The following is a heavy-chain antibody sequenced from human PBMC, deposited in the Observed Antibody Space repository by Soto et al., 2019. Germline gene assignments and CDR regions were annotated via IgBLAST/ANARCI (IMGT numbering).Heavy chain of an antibody. Sequence: EASVKVSWKASGGTFSSYRRNWVRQAPGQGLEWVGGIVPIYRTADYAQKFQGRVTITADESARTSYMELRSLKSQDTAVYYCARDSGAKLSSSWGQGTLVTVSS. CDR3: ARDSGAKLSSS. CDR1: GGTFSSYR. V-gene: IGHV1-69*13. D-gene: IGHD6-13*01. CDR2: IVPIYRTA. J-gene: IGHJ4*02.